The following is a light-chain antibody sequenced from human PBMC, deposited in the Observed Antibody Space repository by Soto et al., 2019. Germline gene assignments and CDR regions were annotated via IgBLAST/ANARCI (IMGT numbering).Light chain of an antibody. Sequence: EIVLTQSPATLSLSAGERSTLSVVSSQSVRSYLAWYQQKPGQAPRLLIYDASNRASDIPARFSGSGSGTDFTLTISALEPEDLGGYYCQQRNDWPFTFGPGTKVDIK. V-gene: IGKV3-11*01. CDR1: QSVRSY. CDR3: QQRNDWPFT. J-gene: IGKJ3*01. CDR2: DAS.